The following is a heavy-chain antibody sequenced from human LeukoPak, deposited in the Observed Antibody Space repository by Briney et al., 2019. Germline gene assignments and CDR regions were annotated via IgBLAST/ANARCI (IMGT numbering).Heavy chain of an antibody. CDR2: FSGSGGST. V-gene: IGHV3-23*01. CDR1: GFTFSSYA. CDR3: AKGRGGSSYSSTDY. J-gene: IGHJ4*02. D-gene: IGHD2-15*01. Sequence: GSLRLSCAASGFTFSSYAMSWVRQAPGKGLEWGSAFSGSGGSTYYADSVKGRFCISRDDSKNTLYLQMNSLGAEDTAVYYCAKGRGGSSYSSTDYWGQGTLVTVSS.